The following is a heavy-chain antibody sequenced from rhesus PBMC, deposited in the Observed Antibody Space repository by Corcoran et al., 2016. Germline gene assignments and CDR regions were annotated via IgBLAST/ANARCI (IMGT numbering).Heavy chain of an antibody. Sequence: EVQLVESGGGLVQPGGSLRLSCAASGFTFSSDGLHGVRQAPGEGLEWVAVISYDGSKKYYADSVKDRFTISRDKSKNMLYLQMNNLKSEDTAVYYCAREGYSSSYGYWGQGVLVTVSS. CDR1: GFTFSSDG. V-gene: IGHV3-54*02. CDR2: ISYDGSKK. D-gene: IGHD6-43*01. J-gene: IGHJ4*01. CDR3: AREGYSSSYGY.